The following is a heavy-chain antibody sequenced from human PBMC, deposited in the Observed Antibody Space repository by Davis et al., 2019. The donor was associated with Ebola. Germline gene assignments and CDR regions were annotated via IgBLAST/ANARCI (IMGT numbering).Heavy chain of an antibody. Sequence: SQTLSLTCAVYGGSFSGYYWSWIRQPPGKGLEWIGEINHSGSTNYNPSLKSRVTISVDTSKNQFSLKLSSVTAADTAVYYCARDSRPTRYYYYYGMDVWGQGTTVTVSS. CDR2: INHSGST. CDR3: ARDSRPTRYYYYYGMDV. V-gene: IGHV4-34*01. J-gene: IGHJ6*02. D-gene: IGHD2-15*01. CDR1: GGSFSGYY.